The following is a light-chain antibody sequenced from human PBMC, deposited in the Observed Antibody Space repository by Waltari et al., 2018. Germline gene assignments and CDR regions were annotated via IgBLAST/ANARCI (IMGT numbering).Light chain of an antibody. CDR3: VLYMGSGISV. Sequence: QTVVTQEPSFSVSPGGTVTLTCGLSSGSVSTSYYPSWYQQTPGQAPRTLTYSTNTRSSGVPDRFSGSILVDKAALTITGAQADDESAYYCVLYMGSGISVFGGGTKLTVL. V-gene: IGLV8-61*01. CDR2: STN. CDR1: SGSVSTSYY. J-gene: IGLJ3*02.